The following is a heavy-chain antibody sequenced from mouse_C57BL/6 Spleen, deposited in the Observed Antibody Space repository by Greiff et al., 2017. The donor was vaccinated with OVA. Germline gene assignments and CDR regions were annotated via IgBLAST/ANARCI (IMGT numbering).Heavy chain of an antibody. CDR2: FDPETGAT. V-gene: IGHV14-4*01. J-gene: IGHJ2*01. CDR1: GFNLNDDY. D-gene: IGHD1-1*01. Sequence: VQLQQSGAELVSPGASVKLSCTASGFNLNDDYMPWVKQRPEQGLEWLGWFDPETGATEFASTFPGKATITADTASNTAYLQLSSLTSEDTAVYYCTPYYYGSSLFDYWGQGTTLTVSS. CDR3: TPYYYGSSLFDY.